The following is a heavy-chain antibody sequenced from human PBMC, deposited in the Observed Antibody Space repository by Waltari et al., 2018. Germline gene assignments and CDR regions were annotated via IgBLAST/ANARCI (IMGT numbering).Heavy chain of an antibody. D-gene: IGHD3-22*01. CDR2: IYYSGST. J-gene: IGHJ4*02. Sequence: QVQLQESGPGLVKPSETLSLTCTVAGGSISRYYWSWIRQPPGKGLEWSGYIYYSGSTNYNPSLKSRVTISVDTSKNQFSLKLSSVTAADTAVYYCARSRRLTYDSSGYYYDYWGQGTLVTVSS. CDR3: ARSRRLTYDSSGYYYDY. V-gene: IGHV4-59*01. CDR1: GGSISRYY.